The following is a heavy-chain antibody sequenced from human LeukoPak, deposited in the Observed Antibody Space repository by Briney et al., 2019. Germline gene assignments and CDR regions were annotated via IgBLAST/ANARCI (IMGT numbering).Heavy chain of an antibody. CDR2: ISEGGANT. CDR3: AKHQAYGTNSVLDA. CDR1: GFTFSTYA. V-gene: IGHV3-23*01. J-gene: IGHJ5*02. Sequence: PGGSLRLSCAASGFTFSTYAMTWVRQPPRQGLEWVSGISEGGANTYYAASVKGRFTISRDNSKNMLYLQMNRMTDDDTAVYYCAKHQAYGTNSVLDAWGQGTLITVSS. D-gene: IGHD4-23*01.